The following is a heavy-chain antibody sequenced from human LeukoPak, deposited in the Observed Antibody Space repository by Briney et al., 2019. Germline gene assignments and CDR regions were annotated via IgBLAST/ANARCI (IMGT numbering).Heavy chain of an antibody. V-gene: IGHV3-74*01. J-gene: IGHJ4*02. CDR1: GFTFSKYW. CDR3: ATKQWLAPPPDS. CDR2: INTDGTVT. D-gene: IGHD6-19*01. Sequence: GESLRLSCAASGFTFSKYWMLWVRQAPGKGLESVSRINTDGTVTTCADSVKGRFTVSRDNADNTMFLQMNSVRDEDTAVYYCATKQWLAPPPDSWGQGTPVTVSS.